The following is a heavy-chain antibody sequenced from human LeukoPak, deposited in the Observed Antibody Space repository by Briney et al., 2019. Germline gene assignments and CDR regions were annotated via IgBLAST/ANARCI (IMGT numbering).Heavy chain of an antibody. CDR3: ASAPPKFVVVVAASSSLFDP. CDR1: GYTFTSYG. CDR2: ISAYNGNT. Sequence: VASVTVSFTGCGYTFTSYGISGVGQAPGQGGEGVGWISAYNGNTNFPQKLQAILTIPTHTSTSTASMSLRSLTSDDTAVYFCASAPPKFVVVVAASSSLFDPWGQGPLVPVSS. D-gene: IGHD2-15*01. V-gene: IGHV1-18*01. J-gene: IGHJ5*02.